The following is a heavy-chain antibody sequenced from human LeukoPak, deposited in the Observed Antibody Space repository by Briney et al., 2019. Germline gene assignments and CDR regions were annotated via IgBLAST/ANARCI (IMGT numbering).Heavy chain of an antibody. Sequence: TLSLTCTVSGGSISSGGYYWSWIRQHPGKGLEWIGYIYYSGSTYYNPSLKSRVTISVDTSKNQFSLKLSSVTAADTAVYYCARDVDGYNNLDYWGQGTLVTVSS. CDR2: IYYSGST. CDR1: GGSISSGGYY. CDR3: ARDVDGYNNLDY. J-gene: IGHJ4*02. V-gene: IGHV4-31*03. D-gene: IGHD5-12*01.